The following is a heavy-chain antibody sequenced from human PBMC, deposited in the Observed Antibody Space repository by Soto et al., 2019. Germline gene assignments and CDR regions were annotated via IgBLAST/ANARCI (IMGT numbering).Heavy chain of an antibody. V-gene: IGHV3-30*03. CDR3: VREQSSGYWRTADY. CDR1: GFTFSDCG. J-gene: IGHJ4*02. D-gene: IGHD6-25*01. Sequence: QVQLVESGGGVVQPGRSLRLSCAASGFTFSDCGMHWVRQAPGKGLEWVAVVTYEETEIHYADSVRGRFTISRDNCKILVYLQWDPLRGEDIAVYYCVREQSSGYWRTADYWGQGTLITVSS. CDR2: VTYEETEI.